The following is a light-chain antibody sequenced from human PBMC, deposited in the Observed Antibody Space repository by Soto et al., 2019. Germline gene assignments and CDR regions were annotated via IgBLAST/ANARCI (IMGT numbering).Light chain of an antibody. CDR2: DIS. J-gene: IGLJ2*01. V-gene: IGLV2-14*01. CDR1: RSDVGGYNY. Sequence: QSALTQPASVSGSPGQSITISCTGIRSDVGGYNYVSWYQQHPGKAPKLMIYDISNRPSGVSNRFSGSKSGNTASLTISGLQAEDEADYYCNSYTSSNTHVVLGGGTKLTVL. CDR3: NSYTSSNTHVV.